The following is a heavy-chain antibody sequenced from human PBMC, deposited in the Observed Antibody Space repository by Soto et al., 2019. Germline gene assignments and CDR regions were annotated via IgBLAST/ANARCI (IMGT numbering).Heavy chain of an antibody. D-gene: IGHD1-26*01. Sequence: EVQLVESGGGLVQPGRSLRLSCVASGFTFDDYAMHWVRQTPGKGLEWVSSIDWNGGSTAYADSVKGRFTISRDNARNPLYLQMNSLRPEDTALYYCVKGRGSYFVYFGLDVWGQGTTVTVSS. CDR2: IDWNGGST. V-gene: IGHV3-9*01. CDR3: VKGRGSYFVYFGLDV. CDR1: GFTFDDYA. J-gene: IGHJ6*02.